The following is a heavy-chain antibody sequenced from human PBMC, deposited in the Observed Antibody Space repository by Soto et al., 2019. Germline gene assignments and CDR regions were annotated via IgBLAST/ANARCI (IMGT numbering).Heavy chain of an antibody. D-gene: IGHD4-17*01. CDR1: GFSFSSYA. CDR3: AQWVKSVTTDPYYYYYCMDV. Sequence: EVQLLESGGGLVQPGGSLRLSCAASGFSFSSYAMSWVRQAPGKGLEWVSAISGSGGSTYYAYSVKGRFTISRDNSKNTLYLQMNSLRAEDTAVYYCAQWVKSVTTDPYYYYYCMDVWGHGTPVTVSS. CDR2: ISGSGGST. J-gene: IGHJ6*02. V-gene: IGHV3-23*01.